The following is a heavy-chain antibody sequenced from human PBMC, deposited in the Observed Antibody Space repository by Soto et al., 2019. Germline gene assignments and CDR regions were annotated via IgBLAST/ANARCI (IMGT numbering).Heavy chain of an antibody. Sequence: RASVKVSCKASGYTFTGYYMHWVRQAPGQGLEWMGWINPNSGGTNYAQKFQGWVTMTRDTSISTAYMELSRLRSDDTAVYYCARGDSSGWYFYGMDVWGQGTTVTVSS. CDR1: GYTFTGYY. J-gene: IGHJ6*02. CDR3: ARGDSSGWYFYGMDV. V-gene: IGHV1-2*04. D-gene: IGHD6-19*01. CDR2: INPNSGGT.